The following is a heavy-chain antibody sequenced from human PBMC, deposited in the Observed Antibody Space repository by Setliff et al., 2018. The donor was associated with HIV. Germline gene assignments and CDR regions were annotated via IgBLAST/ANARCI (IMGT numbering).Heavy chain of an antibody. CDR2: IGTGGDT. CDR3: AREIQVVYSGGHYFYGMDV. J-gene: IGHJ6*02. Sequence: TGGSLRLSCEASGFIFSSHDFHWVRQAAGQGLEWVSAIGTGGDTYYVDSVKGRLTISRDNARNSLYLQMNNLGAGDTAVYYCAREIQVVYSGGHYFYGMDVWGQGTAVTVSS. CDR1: GFIFSSHD. D-gene: IGHD3-10*01. V-gene: IGHV3-13*01.